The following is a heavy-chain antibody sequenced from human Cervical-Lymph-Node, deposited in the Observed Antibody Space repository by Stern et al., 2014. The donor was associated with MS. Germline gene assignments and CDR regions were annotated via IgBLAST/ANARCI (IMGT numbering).Heavy chain of an antibody. CDR1: GGSISSHNYY. Sequence: VQLVESGPGLVKPSQTLSLTCTVSGGSISSHNYYWTWIRQPAGEGLEWIGRIHASGSTKYNPSLMSRVTISVDTSKNQFSLKLTSVPAADTAVYYCATSPTVTSYYYGVDVWGQGTTVTVSS. V-gene: IGHV4-61*02. D-gene: IGHD4-11*01. CDR2: IHASGST. CDR3: ATSPTVTSYYYGVDV. J-gene: IGHJ6*02.